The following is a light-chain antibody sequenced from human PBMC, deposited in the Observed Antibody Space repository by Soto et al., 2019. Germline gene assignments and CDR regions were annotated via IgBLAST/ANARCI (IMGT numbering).Light chain of an antibody. J-gene: IGLJ1*01. CDR1: TGAVTNGHY. Sequence: QAVVTQEPSLTLSPGGTVTLTCGSSTGAVTNGHYPYWFQQKPGQAPRTLIYDTTNRHSWTPARFSGSLLGGKAALTLSGAQPEDKAEYYCLLSYNGPYVFGTGTKVTVL. V-gene: IGLV7-46*01. CDR2: DTT. CDR3: LLSYNGPYV.